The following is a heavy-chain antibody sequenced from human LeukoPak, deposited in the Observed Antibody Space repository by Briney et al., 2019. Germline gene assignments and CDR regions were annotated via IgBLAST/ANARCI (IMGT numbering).Heavy chain of an antibody. CDR2: IDPSDSYT. Sequence: GESLRISCKGSGYSFTSYWISWVRQMPGKGLGWMGRIDPSDSYTNYSPSFQGHVTISADKSISTAYLQWSSLKASDTAMYYCARHWGYSGYDQLYFDYWGQGTLVTVSS. CDR1: GYSFTSYW. V-gene: IGHV5-10-1*01. CDR3: ARHWGYSGYDQLYFDY. J-gene: IGHJ4*02. D-gene: IGHD5-12*01.